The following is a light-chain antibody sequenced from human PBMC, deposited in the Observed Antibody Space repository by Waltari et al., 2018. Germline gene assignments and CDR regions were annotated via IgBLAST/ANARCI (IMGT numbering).Light chain of an antibody. V-gene: IGKV1-5*03. CDR1: QSFSSW. J-gene: IGKJ1*01. Sequence: DIQMTQSPSTLSASVGDRVTITSRASQSFSSWLAWYQQKPGKAPKLLIYKASTLEGGVPSRFSGSGSGTEFTLTISSLQPDDFATYYCQQYNSYPWTFGQGTKVEIK. CDR2: KAS. CDR3: QQYNSYPWT.